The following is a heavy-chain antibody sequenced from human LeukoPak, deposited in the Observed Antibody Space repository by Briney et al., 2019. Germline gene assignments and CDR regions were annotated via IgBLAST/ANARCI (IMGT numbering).Heavy chain of an antibody. CDR3: ARDRRGTGWFDP. Sequence: SGTLSLTCTVSGGSISSGGYYWSWIRQHPGKGLEWIGYIYYSGSTYYNPSLKSRVTISVDTSKNQFSLKLSSVTAADTAVYYCARDRRGTGWFDPWGQGTLVTVSS. CDR2: IYYSGST. D-gene: IGHD2-15*01. V-gene: IGHV4-31*03. J-gene: IGHJ5*02. CDR1: GGSISSGGYY.